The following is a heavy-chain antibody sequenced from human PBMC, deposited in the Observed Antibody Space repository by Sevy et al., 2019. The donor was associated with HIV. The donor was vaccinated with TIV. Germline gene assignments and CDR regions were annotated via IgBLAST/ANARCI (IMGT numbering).Heavy chain of an antibody. CDR3: ARKRCSSTSCQKSYYYYGMDV. J-gene: IGHJ6*02. D-gene: IGHD2-2*01. V-gene: IGHV1-69*13. CDR1: GGTFSSYA. CDR2: IIPIFGTA. Sequence: ASVKVSCKASGGTFSSYAISWVRQAPGQGLEWMGGIIPIFGTANYAQKFQGRVTITADESTSTAYMELSSLRSEDMAVYYCARKRCSSTSCQKSYYYYGMDVWGQGTTVTVSS.